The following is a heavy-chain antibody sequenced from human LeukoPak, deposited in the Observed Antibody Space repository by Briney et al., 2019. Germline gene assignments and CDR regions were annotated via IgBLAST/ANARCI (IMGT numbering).Heavy chain of an antibody. CDR2: ISGDNPGT. D-gene: IGHD2-15*01. V-gene: IGHV3-23*01. CDR1: GFTFSTYA. Sequence: GGSLRLSCAASGFTFSTYAMSWVRQTPGKGLEWVAAISGDNPGTYHATSVRGRFSISRDNSKNTLHPQMNGLKAEDAAIYYCAKASVGHCSGAFCYPFDSWGQGTLVTVSS. CDR3: AKASVGHCSGAFCYPFDS. J-gene: IGHJ4*02.